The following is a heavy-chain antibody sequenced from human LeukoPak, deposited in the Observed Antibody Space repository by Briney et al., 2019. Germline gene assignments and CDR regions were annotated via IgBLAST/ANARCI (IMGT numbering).Heavy chain of an antibody. J-gene: IGHJ4*02. Sequence: GGSLRLSCAASGFTFRCYAMSWVRQAPGKGLEWVSAISSSGGSTYYADSVKGRFTISRDNSKNTLYLQMNSLRAEDTAVYYCAKDWEWFGEFSNWGQGTLVTVSS. CDR1: GFTFRCYA. D-gene: IGHD3-10*01. CDR3: AKDWEWFGEFSN. CDR2: ISSSGGST. V-gene: IGHV3-23*01.